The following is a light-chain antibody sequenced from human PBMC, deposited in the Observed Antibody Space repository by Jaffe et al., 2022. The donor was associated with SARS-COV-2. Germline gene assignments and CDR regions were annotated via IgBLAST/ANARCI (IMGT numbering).Light chain of an antibody. J-gene: IGKJ2*01. V-gene: IGKV3-20*01. CDR2: GAS. Sequence: EIVLTQSPGTLSLSPGERATLSCRASQSVSSSYLAWYQQKPGQAPRLLIYGASSRATGIPDRFSGSGSGTDFTLTISRLEPEDFAVYYCQQYGSSPVAFGQGTKLEIK. CDR3: QQYGSSPVA. CDR1: QSVSSSY.